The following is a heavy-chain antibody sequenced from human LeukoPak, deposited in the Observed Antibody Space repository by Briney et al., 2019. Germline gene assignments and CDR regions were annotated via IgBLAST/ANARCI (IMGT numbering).Heavy chain of an antibody. J-gene: IGHJ4*02. CDR3: AKDYRAIFGVVINPYDY. CDR1: GFTFSSYA. V-gene: IGHV3-23*01. Sequence: GGSLRLSCAASGFTFSSYAMSWVRQAPGKGLEWVSAISGSGGSTYYADSVKGRFTISRDNSKNTLYLQMNSLRAEDTAVYYCAKDYRAIFGVVINPYDYWGQGTLVTVSS. CDR2: ISGSGGST. D-gene: IGHD3-3*01.